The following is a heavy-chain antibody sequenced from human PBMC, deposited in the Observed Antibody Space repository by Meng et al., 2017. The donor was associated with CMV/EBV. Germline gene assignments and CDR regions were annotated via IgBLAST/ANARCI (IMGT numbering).Heavy chain of an antibody. CDR1: GFTVSSNY. CDR3: ARVATMVRGVIDY. Sequence: GGSLRLSCAASGFTVSSNYMSWVRQAPGKGLEWASVIYSGGSTYYPDSVKGRFTISRDNSKNTLYLQMNSLRAEDTAVYYCARVATMVRGVIDYWGQGTLVTV. V-gene: IGHV3-53*01. CDR2: IYSGGST. J-gene: IGHJ4*02. D-gene: IGHD3-10*01.